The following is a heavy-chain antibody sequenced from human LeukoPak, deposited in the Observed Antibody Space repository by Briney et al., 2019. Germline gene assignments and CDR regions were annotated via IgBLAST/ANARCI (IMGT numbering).Heavy chain of an antibody. Sequence: PSQTLSPTCTVSGGSISSGSYYWSWIRQPAGKGLEWIGRIYTSGSTNYNPSLKSRVTISVDTSKNQFSLKLSSVTAADTAVYYCATHSGYSSSWYDYWGQGTLVTVSS. CDR1: GGSISSGSYY. CDR3: ATHSGYSSSWYDY. J-gene: IGHJ4*02. V-gene: IGHV4-61*02. CDR2: IYTSGST. D-gene: IGHD6-13*01.